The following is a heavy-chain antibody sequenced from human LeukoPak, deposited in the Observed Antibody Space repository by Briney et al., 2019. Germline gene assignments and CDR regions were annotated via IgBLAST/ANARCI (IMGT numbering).Heavy chain of an antibody. Sequence: GGSLRLSCAASGFTFSSYWMHWVRQAPGKGLVWVSRINNDESHTTYADSVKGRFTISRDNSKNTLYLQMNSLRAEDTAVYYCARGSYESSGVFDYWGQGTPVTVSS. J-gene: IGHJ4*02. CDR2: INNDESHT. V-gene: IGHV3-74*01. D-gene: IGHD3-22*01. CDR3: ARGSYESSGVFDY. CDR1: GFTFSSYW.